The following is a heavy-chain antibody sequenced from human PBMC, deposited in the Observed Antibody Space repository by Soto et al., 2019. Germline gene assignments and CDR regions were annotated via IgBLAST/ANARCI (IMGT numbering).Heavy chain of an antibody. CDR2: ISNDGSTT. J-gene: IGHJ6*02. CDR3: ARDRKWATVGDLTQYGMDV. V-gene: IGHV3-30*03. CDR1: GFTFTDYH. Sequence: WGTLRLTCVASGFTFTDYHMYWVRQAPGKGLEWVSIISNDGSTTYSPDSMKGRFTMSRNNSKNTLYLQMNSLRLEDTAIYFCARDRKWATVGDLTQYGMDVWGQGTTVTVSS. D-gene: IGHD3-3*01.